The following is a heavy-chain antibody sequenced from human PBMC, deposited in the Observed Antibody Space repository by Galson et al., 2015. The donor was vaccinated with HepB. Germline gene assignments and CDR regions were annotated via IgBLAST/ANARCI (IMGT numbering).Heavy chain of an antibody. CDR2: INPNSGGT. J-gene: IGHJ6*03. CDR1: GYTFTSYY. Sequence: SVKVSCKASGYTFTSYYMHWVRQAPGQGLEWMGWINPNSGGTNYAQKFQGRVTMTRDTSISTAYMELSRLRSDDTAVYYCARAEKRGGSSSWYFPYYYYYMDVWGKGTTVTVSS. CDR3: ARAEKRGGSSSWYFPYYYYYMDV. D-gene: IGHD6-13*01. V-gene: IGHV1-2*02.